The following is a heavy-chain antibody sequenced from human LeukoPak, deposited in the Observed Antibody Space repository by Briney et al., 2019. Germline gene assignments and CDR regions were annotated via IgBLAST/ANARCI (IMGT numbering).Heavy chain of an antibody. CDR2: IKQDGSEK. Sequence: PGGSLRLSCAASGFTFSSYWMSWVRQAPGKGLEWVANIKQDGSEKYYVDSVKGRFTISRDNAKNSLYLQMNSLRAEDTAVYYCASLGYCSSTSCYRGFAFDIWGQGIMVTVSS. V-gene: IGHV3-7*01. CDR3: ASLGYCSSTSCYRGFAFDI. CDR1: GFTFSSYW. D-gene: IGHD2-2*01. J-gene: IGHJ3*02.